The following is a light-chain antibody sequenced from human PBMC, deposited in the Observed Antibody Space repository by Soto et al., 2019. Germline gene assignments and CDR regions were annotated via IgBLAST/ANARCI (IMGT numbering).Light chain of an antibody. Sequence: QSALTQPASVSGSPGQSITISCTGSSSDVGGYKYVSWYQLHPGKAPKLMIYEVSYRPSGVSNRFSGSKSGNTASLTISGLQAEDEAEYFCSSFTSSSTPVFGGGTKLPS. V-gene: IGLV2-14*01. J-gene: IGLJ2*01. CDR1: SSDVGGYKY. CDR3: SSFTSSSTPV. CDR2: EVS.